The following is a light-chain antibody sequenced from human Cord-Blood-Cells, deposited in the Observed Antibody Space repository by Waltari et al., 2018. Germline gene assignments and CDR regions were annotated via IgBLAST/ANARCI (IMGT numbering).Light chain of an antibody. CDR1: QSISSY. Sequence: DIQITQSPSSLSASVGDRVTITCRASQSISSYLNWYQQKPGKAPKLLIYAASSLQSGVPSSFSGSGSGTDFTLTISSLQPEDFATYYCQQSYSTPPITFGQGTRLEIK. V-gene: IGKV1-39*01. J-gene: IGKJ5*01. CDR3: QQSYSTPPIT. CDR2: AAS.